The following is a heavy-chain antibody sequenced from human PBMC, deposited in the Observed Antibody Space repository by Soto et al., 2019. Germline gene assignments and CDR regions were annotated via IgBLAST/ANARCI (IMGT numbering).Heavy chain of an antibody. J-gene: IGHJ6*02. V-gene: IGHV3-23*01. CDR3: ARTYGMDV. CDR2: ISSSGGST. Sequence: PGGSLRLSCAASGFTFSSSAMNWVRQAPGKGLEWVSSISSSGGSTYYPDSVKGRFAISRDNSKNTLYLQMNSLRAEDPAVYYCARTYGMDVWGQGSTVTVS. CDR1: GFTFSSSA.